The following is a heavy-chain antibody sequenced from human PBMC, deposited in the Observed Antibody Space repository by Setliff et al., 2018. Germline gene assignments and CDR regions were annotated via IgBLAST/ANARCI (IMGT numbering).Heavy chain of an antibody. CDR1: GYSFTSYW. CDR2: IYPGDSDT. Sequence: GESLKISCKGSGYSFTSYWIAWVRQMPGKGLEWMGIIYPGDSDTRYSPSFQGQVTISADKSISTAYLQWSSLKASDTAIYYCSRPAYSSRWYEIKGFDYWGQGTQVTVSS. V-gene: IGHV5-51*01. CDR3: SRPAYSSRWYEIKGFDY. J-gene: IGHJ4*02. D-gene: IGHD6-13*01.